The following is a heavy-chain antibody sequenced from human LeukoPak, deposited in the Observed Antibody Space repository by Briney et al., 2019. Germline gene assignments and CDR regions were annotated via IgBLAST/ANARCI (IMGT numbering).Heavy chain of an antibody. V-gene: IGHV4-31*03. CDR1: GGSISSGGYY. CDR2: IYYSGST. D-gene: IGHD3-10*01. CDR3: ARDGSGSYYKWRDNWFDP. J-gene: IGHJ5*02. Sequence: SQTLSLTCTVSGGSISSGGYYWRWIRQHPGKGLEWIVYIYYSGSTHYNPSLKSRVTISVDTSKNQFSLKLSSVTAADTAVYYCARDGSGSYYKWRDNWFDPWGQGTLVTVSS.